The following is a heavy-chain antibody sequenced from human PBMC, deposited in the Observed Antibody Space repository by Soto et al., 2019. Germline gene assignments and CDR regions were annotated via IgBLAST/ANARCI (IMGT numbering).Heavy chain of an antibody. Sequence: VKPSETLSLTCTVSGGSISSGGYYWSWIRQHPGKGLEWIGYIYYSGSTYYNPSLKSRVTISVDTSKKQFSLKLSSVTAADTAVYYCARVSLRFNWFDPWGQGTLVTVSS. V-gene: IGHV4-31*03. D-gene: IGHD5-12*01. CDR3: ARVSLRFNWFDP. J-gene: IGHJ5*02. CDR2: IYYSGST. CDR1: GGSISSGGYY.